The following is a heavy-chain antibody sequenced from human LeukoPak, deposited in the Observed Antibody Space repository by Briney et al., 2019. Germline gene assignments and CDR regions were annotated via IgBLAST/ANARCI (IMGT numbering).Heavy chain of an antibody. J-gene: IGHJ5*02. CDR1: GFTFSDFY. V-gene: IGHV3-11*01. CDR3: AREDRVAAGATSWFDP. Sequence: GGSLSLSCAASGFTFSDFYMSWLRQAPGEGLEWVSYISSSGGSMYYADCVKGRFTISRDNAKNSLYLQMNSLRAEDSAVYYGAREDRVAAGATSWFDPWGQGTLVTV. D-gene: IGHD6-13*01. CDR2: ISSSGGSM.